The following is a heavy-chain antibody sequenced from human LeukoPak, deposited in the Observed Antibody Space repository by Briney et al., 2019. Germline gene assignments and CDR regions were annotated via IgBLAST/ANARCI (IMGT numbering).Heavy chain of an antibody. V-gene: IGHV3-7*04. CDR2: IRPEVNEK. J-gene: IGHJ4*02. CDR1: GFTFSDFW. Sequence: GGSLRLSCAVSGFTFSDFWMSWVRQAPGRGLEWVANIRPEVNEKYHVESVKGRFTISRDNAKNSLFLQMNGLRVEDTAVYYCARGDAFSGDHWGQGTLVTVSS. CDR3: ARGDAFSGDH.